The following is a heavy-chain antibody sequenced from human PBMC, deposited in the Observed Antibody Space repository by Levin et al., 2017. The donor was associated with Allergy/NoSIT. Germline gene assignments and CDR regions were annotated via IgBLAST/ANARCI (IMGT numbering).Heavy chain of an antibody. CDR2: IYYSGST. CDR1: GGSISSGDYY. J-gene: IGHJ4*02. Sequence: PSETLSLTCTVSGGSISSGDYYWSWIRQPPGKGLEWIGYIYYSGSTYYNLSLKSRVTISVDTSKNQFSLKLSSVTAADTAVYYCARIKVTPWYFDYWGQGTLVTVSS. V-gene: IGHV4-30-4*01. CDR3: ARIKVTPWYFDY. D-gene: IGHD2-21*02.